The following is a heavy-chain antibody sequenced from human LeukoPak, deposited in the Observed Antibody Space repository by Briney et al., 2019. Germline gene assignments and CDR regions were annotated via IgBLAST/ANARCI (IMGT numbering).Heavy chain of an antibody. CDR1: GGSISSYY. D-gene: IGHD5-12*01. V-gene: IGHV4-59*01. Sequence: SETLSLTCTVSGGSISSYYWSWIRQPPGKGLECIGYIYFSGSTNYSPSLKSRVTISVDTSKNQFSLKLTSVTAADTAVYYCARLRYSGYVKYYFDYWGQRTLVTVSS. CDR2: IYFSGST. J-gene: IGHJ4*02. CDR3: ARLRYSGYVKYYFDY.